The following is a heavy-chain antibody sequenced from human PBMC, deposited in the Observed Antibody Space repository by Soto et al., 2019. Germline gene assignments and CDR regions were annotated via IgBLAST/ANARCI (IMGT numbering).Heavy chain of an antibody. Sequence: QVQLVESGGGVVQPGWSLRLSCAASGFNFNSYAMHWVRQAPGEGLEWVAVISYDGNNKYYADSVRGRFTISRDNSKNTLYLQMNSLRTEDTAVYYCGSSSGSGYQNFFDPWGQGSLVTVSS. CDR1: GFNFNSYA. D-gene: IGHD3-22*01. CDR2: ISYDGNNK. J-gene: IGHJ5*02. V-gene: IGHV3-30-3*01. CDR3: GSSSGSGYQNFFDP.